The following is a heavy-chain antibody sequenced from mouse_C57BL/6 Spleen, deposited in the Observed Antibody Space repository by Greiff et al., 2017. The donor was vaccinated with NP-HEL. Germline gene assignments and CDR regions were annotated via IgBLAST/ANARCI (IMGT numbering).Heavy chain of an antibody. D-gene: IGHD4-1*01. Sequence: EVKLQESGGGLVKPGGSLKLSCAASGFTFSDYGMHWVRQAPEKGLEWVAYISSGSSTIYYADTVKGRFTISRDNAKNTLFLQMTSLRSEDTAMYYCARGRTGSWFAYWGQGTLVTVSA. CDR3: ARGRTGSWFAY. CDR2: ISSGSSTI. J-gene: IGHJ3*01. V-gene: IGHV5-17*01. CDR1: GFTFSDYG.